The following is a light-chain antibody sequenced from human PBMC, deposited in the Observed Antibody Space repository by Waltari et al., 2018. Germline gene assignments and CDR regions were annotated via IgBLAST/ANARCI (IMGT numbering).Light chain of an antibody. CDR3: SSYTTSRTYV. CDR1: KSDFGGYNF. J-gene: IGLJ1*01. Sequence: QSALTQPPSLSGSPGQSITLSCTGPKSDFGGYNFVSWYQQHPGEAPKLMIFEVTNRPSGVSNRFSGSKSGNTASLIISGLQGEDEADYYCSSYTTSRTYVFGTGTKVTVL. V-gene: IGLV2-14*01. CDR2: EVT.